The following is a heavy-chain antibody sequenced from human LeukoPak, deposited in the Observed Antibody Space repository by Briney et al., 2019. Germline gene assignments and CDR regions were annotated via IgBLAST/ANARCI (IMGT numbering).Heavy chain of an antibody. CDR1: GFTFSSYG. CDR3: AKDNYYDSSGYYRPFDY. CDR2: IRYDGSNK. J-gene: IGHJ4*02. Sequence: GGSLTLSCAASGFTFSSYGMHWVRQAPGKGLEGVALIRYDGSNKYYADSVKGRFTISRDNSKNTLYLQMNSLRAEDTAVYYCAKDNYYDSSGYYRPFDYWGQGTLVTVSS. V-gene: IGHV3-30*02. D-gene: IGHD3-22*01.